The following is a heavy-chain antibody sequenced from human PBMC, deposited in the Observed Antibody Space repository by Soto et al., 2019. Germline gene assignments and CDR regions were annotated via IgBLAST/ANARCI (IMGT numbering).Heavy chain of an antibody. CDR2: IWYDGSNK. V-gene: IGHV3-33*01. Sequence: PGGSLRLSCAASGFTFSSYGMHWVRQAPGKGLEWVAVIWYDGSNKYYADSVKGRFTISRDNSKNTLYLQMNSLRAEDTAVYYCARDSLLWFGELLSAYYFDYWGQGALVTVSS. CDR1: GFTFSSYG. D-gene: IGHD3-10*01. J-gene: IGHJ4*02. CDR3: ARDSLLWFGELLSAYYFDY.